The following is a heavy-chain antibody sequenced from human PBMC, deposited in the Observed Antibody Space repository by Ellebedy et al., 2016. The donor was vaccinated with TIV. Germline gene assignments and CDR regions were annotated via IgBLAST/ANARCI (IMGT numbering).Heavy chain of an antibody. CDR3: ARDRGYGERFDY. Sequence: GGSLRLXXAASGFTFSSYSMNWVRQAPGKGLEWVSSISSSSSYIYYADSVKGRFTISRDNSKNTLYLQMNSLRAEDTAVYYCARDRGYGERFDYWGQGTLVTVSS. CDR1: GFTFSSYS. CDR2: ISSSSSYI. D-gene: IGHD4-17*01. J-gene: IGHJ4*02. V-gene: IGHV3-21*01.